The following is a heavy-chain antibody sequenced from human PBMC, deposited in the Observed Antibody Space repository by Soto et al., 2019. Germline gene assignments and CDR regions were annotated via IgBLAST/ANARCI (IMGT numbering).Heavy chain of an antibody. CDR1: GFTFSTYW. J-gene: IGHJ4*02. CDR2: ISGDGSST. V-gene: IGHV3-74*01. CDR3: ARGGMEPVDY. D-gene: IGHD1-26*01. Sequence: EVQLVESGGGLVQPGGSLRLSCAASGFTFSTYWMHWVRQAPGKGLVWVSRISGDGSSTSYADSVKGRFTISRDNAKNTLYLQMNSLTAEGTAVYYCARGGMEPVDYWGQGTLVTVSS.